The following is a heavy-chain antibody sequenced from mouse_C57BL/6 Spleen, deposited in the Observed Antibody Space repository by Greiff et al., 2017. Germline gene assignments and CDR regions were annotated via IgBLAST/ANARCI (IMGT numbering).Heavy chain of an antibody. V-gene: IGHV3-6*01. Sequence: ESGPGLVKPSQSLSLTCSVTGYSITSGYYWNWIRQFPGNKLEWMGYISYDGSNNYNPSLKNRISITRDTSKNQFFLKLNSVTTEDTATYYCARDGYGSKFAYWGQGTLVTVSA. J-gene: IGHJ3*01. CDR1: GYSITSGYY. D-gene: IGHD1-1*01. CDR3: ARDGYGSKFAY. CDR2: ISYDGSN.